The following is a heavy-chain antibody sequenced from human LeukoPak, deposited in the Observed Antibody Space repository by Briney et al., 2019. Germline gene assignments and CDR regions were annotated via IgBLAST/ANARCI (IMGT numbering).Heavy chain of an antibody. CDR3: ARVYGSGSYDYFDY. J-gene: IGHJ4*02. V-gene: IGHV3-30*03. CDR1: GFTFSSYG. CDR2: ISYDGPNK. Sequence: GGSLRLSCAASGFTFSSYGMHWVRQAPGKGLEWVAVISYDGPNKYYADSVKGRFTISRDNAKNSLYLQMNSLRAEDTAVYYCARVYGSGSYDYFDYWGRGTLVTVSS. D-gene: IGHD3-10*01.